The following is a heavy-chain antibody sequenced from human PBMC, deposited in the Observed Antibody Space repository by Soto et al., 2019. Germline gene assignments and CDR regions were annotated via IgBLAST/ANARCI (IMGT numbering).Heavy chain of an antibody. CDR3: AKDGKLTGRGDAFDN. V-gene: IGHV3-23*01. J-gene: IGHJ3*02. CDR2: ISGSGGRT. CDR1: GFTFSSYA. Sequence: GGSLRLSCAASGFTFSSYAMSWVRQAPGKGLEWVSAISGSGGRTYYADSVKGRFTISRDNSKNTLYMQMNSLRAEDKAVYYYAKDGKLTGRGDAFDNWGQGTMVTVSS. D-gene: IGHD1-7*01.